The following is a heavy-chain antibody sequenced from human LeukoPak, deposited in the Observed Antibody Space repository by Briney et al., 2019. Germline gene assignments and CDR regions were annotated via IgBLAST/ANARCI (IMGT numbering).Heavy chain of an antibody. CDR2: IRSKAYGETA. CDR3: TRDRGAYNLYDY. D-gene: IGHD1-1*01. CDR1: GFTFSSYG. J-gene: IGHJ4*02. Sequence: GGSLRLSCAASGFTFSSYGMHWVRQAPGKGLEWVGFIRSKAYGETADYAASVKGRFTISRDDSKAIAYLQMNSLKTEDTAVYHCTRDRGAYNLYDYWGQGTLVTVSS. V-gene: IGHV3-49*04.